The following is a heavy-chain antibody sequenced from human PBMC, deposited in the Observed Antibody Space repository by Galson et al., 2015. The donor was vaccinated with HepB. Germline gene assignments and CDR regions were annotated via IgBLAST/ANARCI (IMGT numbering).Heavy chain of an antibody. Sequence: SLRLSCAASGFTFSDYYMSWIRQAPGKGLEWVSYISSSSSYTNYADSVKGRFTISRDNAKNSLYLQMNSLRAEDTAVYYCASSAANRIDAFDIWGQGTMVTVSS. CDR3: ASSAANRIDAFDI. CDR1: GFTFSDYY. CDR2: ISSSSSYT. J-gene: IGHJ3*02. V-gene: IGHV3-11*06. D-gene: IGHD2-2*01.